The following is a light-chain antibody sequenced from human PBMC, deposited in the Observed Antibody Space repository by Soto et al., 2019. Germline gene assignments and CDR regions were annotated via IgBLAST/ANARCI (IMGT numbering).Light chain of an antibody. J-gene: IGKJ1*01. Sequence: EIVLTQSPCTLSLSPGETATLSCRASESVSSSYLAWYQQKPGQAPRLLIYGASIRATGIPDRFSGSGSGTDFTLTISRLEPEDFAVYSCQQYGSSPPWTFGQGTKV. CDR1: ESVSSSY. CDR2: GAS. V-gene: IGKV3-20*01. CDR3: QQYGSSPPWT.